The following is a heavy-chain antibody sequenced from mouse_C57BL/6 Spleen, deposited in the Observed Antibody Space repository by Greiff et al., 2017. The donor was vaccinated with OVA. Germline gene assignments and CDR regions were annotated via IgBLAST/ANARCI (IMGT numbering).Heavy chain of an antibody. Sequence: QVQLQQPGAELVMPGASVKLSCKASGYTFTSYWMHWVKQRPGQGLEWIGEIDPSDSFTNYNQKFKGKSTLTVDKSSSAAYMQLSSLTSEDSAVYYCARRDGDYWGQGTTLTVSS. CDR1: GYTFTSYW. J-gene: IGHJ2*01. CDR2: IDPSDSFT. D-gene: IGHD3-3*01. CDR3: ARRDGDY. V-gene: IGHV1-69*01.